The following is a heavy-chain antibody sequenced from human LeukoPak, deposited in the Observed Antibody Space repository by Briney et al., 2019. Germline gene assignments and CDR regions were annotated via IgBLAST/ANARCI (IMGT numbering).Heavy chain of an antibody. V-gene: IGHV3-33*06. D-gene: IGHD3-10*01. J-gene: IGHJ4*02. Sequence: GGSLRLSCAASGFTFSSYGMHWVRQASGKGLEWVAVIWYDGSNKYYADSVKGRFTVSRDNSKNTLYLQMNSLRAEDTAVYYCAKSLLWFGELSGHDYWGQGTLVTVSS. CDR1: GFTFSSYG. CDR3: AKSLLWFGELSGHDY. CDR2: IWYDGSNK.